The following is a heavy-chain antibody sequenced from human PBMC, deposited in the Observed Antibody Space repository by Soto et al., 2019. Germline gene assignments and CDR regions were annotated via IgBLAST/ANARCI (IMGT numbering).Heavy chain of an antibody. D-gene: IGHD2-15*01. CDR1: GGSFSGYY. V-gene: IGHV4-59*01. J-gene: IGHJ4*02. Sequence: SETLSLTCAVYGGSFSGYYWSWIRQPPGKGLEWIGYIYYSGSTNYNPSLKSRVTISVDTSKNQFSLKLSSVTAADTAVYYCARGSSSVYCSRGSCYYFDYWGQGTLVTVSS. CDR3: ARGSSSVYCSRGSCYYFDY. CDR2: IYYSGST.